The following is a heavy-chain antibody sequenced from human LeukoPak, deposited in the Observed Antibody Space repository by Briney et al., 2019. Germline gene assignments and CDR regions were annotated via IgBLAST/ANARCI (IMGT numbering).Heavy chain of an antibody. CDR1: GFTFDDYG. D-gene: IGHD3-3*01. J-gene: IGHJ4*02. V-gene: IGHV3-20*04. CDR2: INWNGGST. CDR3: ARDHAHYDFWSGRILPPLDY. Sequence: GGSLRLSCAASGFTFDDYGMSWVRQAPGKGLEWVSGINWNGGSTGYADSVKGRFTISRDNAKNSLYLQMNSLRAEDTALYYCARDHAHYDFWSGRILPPLDYWGQGTLVTVSS.